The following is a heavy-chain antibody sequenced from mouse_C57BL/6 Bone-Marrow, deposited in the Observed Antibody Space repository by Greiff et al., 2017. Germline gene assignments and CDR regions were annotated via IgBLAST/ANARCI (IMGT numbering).Heavy chain of an antibody. CDR2: IYPRSGNT. D-gene: IGHD2-1*01. J-gene: IGHJ3*01. CDR3: ARVYYVGFAY. CDR1: GYTFTSYG. Sequence: QVQLKQSGAELARPGASVKLSCKASGYTFTSYGISWVKQRTGQGLEWIGEIYPRSGNTYYNEKFKGKATLTADKSSSTAFMELRSLTSEDSAVYFCARVYYVGFAYWGQGTLVTVSA. V-gene: IGHV1-81*01.